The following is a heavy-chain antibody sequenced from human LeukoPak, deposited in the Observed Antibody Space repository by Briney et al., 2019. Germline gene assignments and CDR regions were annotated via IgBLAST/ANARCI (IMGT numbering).Heavy chain of an antibody. Sequence: PSETLSLTCTVSGGSVSSGSYYWSWIRQPPGKGLEWIGYIYYSGSANYNPSLKSRVTISVDTSKNQFSLKMSSVTAADTAVYYCASLEDTAMDHYFDCWGQGTLVTVSS. CDR1: GGSVSSGSYY. D-gene: IGHD5-18*01. V-gene: IGHV4-61*01. CDR3: ASLEDTAMDHYFDC. J-gene: IGHJ4*02. CDR2: IYYSGSA.